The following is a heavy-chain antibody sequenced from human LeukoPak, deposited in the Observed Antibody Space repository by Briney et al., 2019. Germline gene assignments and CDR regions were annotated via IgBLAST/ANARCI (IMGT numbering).Heavy chain of an antibody. V-gene: IGHV3-48*01. J-gene: IGHJ4*02. D-gene: IGHD3-22*01. CDR3: ARGSGYPFFDY. CDR1: GFTFSDYS. Sequence: GGSLRLSCEASGFTFSDYSMNWVRQAPGEGLEWLSYITSTSDTIYYADSVKGRFTSSRDNAKNSVYLQMNSLRAEDTAVYYCARGSGYPFFDYWGQGTLVTVSS. CDR2: ITSTSDTI.